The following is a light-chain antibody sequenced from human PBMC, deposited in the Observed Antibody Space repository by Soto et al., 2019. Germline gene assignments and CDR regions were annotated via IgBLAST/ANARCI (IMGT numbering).Light chain of an antibody. V-gene: IGKV3-15*01. CDR3: QQYDIWPRT. J-gene: IGKJ1*01. CDR1: HSVSSK. Sequence: ETVMTQSPATLSVSPGESATLSCRASHSVSSKLAWYQQRAGQAPRLLIYGASTRATGIPARFSGSGSGTDFTLTISSLQTEDFAVYYCQQYDIWPRTFGQGTKVEI. CDR2: GAS.